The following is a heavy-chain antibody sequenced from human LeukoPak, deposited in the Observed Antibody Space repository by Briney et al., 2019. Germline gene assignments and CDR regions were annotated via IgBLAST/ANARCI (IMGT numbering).Heavy chain of an antibody. J-gene: IGHJ3*02. CDR1: GFTFDDYA. CDR2: ITWNSDTI. Sequence: PGRSLRLSCAASGFTFDDYAMHWVRQAPGKGLEWVSGITWNSDTIDYADSVKGRFTISRDNAKNSLYLQMNSLRAEDTALYYCAKDTTYYYDSSGYDGFDIWGQGTMVTVSS. CDR3: AKDTTYYYDSSGYDGFDI. V-gene: IGHV3-9*01. D-gene: IGHD3-22*01.